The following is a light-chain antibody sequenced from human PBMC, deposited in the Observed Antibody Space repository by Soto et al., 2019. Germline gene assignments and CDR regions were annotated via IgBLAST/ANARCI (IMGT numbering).Light chain of an antibody. CDR1: QSFRGL. J-gene: IGKJ3*01. CDR2: DAY. V-gene: IGKV3-11*01. CDR3: QQYGSAPFT. Sequence: EVVLTQSPVTLSLSPGERATLSCRASQSFRGLLAWYQQKPGQAPRLLIYDAYNRATGIPPRFSGSGSGTDFTLTISSLEPEDFAVYYCQQYGSAPFTFGPATKVDI.